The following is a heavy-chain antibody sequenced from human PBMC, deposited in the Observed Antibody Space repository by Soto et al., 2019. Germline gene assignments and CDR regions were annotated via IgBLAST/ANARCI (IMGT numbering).Heavy chain of an antibody. Sequence: QVQLVESGGGVVQPGRSLRLSCEASGFTFSLFALHWVRQAPGKGLEWVAVISHDGNIKYYADSVKGRFTISRDNSKNTMYLKMNSLTVEDTAVYYCARDGLPDDFRSGGYWFDPWGQGTLVTGSS. CDR3: ARDGLPDDFRSGGYWFDP. CDR1: GFTFSLFA. V-gene: IGHV3-30-3*01. J-gene: IGHJ5*02. CDR2: ISHDGNIK. D-gene: IGHD3-3*01.